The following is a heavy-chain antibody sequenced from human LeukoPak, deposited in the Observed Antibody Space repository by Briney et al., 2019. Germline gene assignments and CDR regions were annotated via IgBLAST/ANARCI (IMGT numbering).Heavy chain of an antibody. D-gene: IGHD3-10*01. Sequence: GGSLRLSCTASGFNFGDYNMNWVRQAPGKGLEWVCYIRAKTHDGTADYAASVKGRFTISRDDSKSIAYLQMTGLDSEDTAVYYCTRGRLYPYGPEFDFWGQGTLVTVSS. J-gene: IGHJ4*02. CDR1: GFNFGDYN. CDR3: TRGRLYPYGPEFDF. V-gene: IGHV3-49*04. CDR2: IRAKTHDGTA.